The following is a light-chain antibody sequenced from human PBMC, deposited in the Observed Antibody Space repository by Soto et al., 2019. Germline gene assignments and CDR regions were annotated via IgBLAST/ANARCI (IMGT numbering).Light chain of an antibody. J-gene: IGKJ2*01. V-gene: IGKV3-11*01. CDR1: QSVDTM. CDR2: ETS. Sequence: EIVLIHSPAPLSSSAGERVTLSCRSSQSVDTMVAWYHQQGVRTPRLLIYETSSRSTGVPARFSGSGSGTDFTLTISRLEPEHVAIYFCHVRSDWHPFAYTFGQGTKLDVK. CDR3: HVRSDWHPFAYT.